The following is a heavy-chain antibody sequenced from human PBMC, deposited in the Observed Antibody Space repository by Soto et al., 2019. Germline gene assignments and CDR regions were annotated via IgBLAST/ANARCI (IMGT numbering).Heavy chain of an antibody. CDR3: ARLSSRSVSELDY. D-gene: IGHD2-2*01. V-gene: IGHV4-30-4*01. J-gene: IGHJ4*02. CDR1: GGSISSGDYY. CDR2: IYYSGST. Sequence: SETLSLTCTVSGGSISSGDYYWSWIRQPPGKGLEWIGYIYYSGSTYYNPSLKSRVTISVDTSKNQFSLKLSSVTAADTAVYYCARLSSRSVSELDYWGQGTLVTVSS.